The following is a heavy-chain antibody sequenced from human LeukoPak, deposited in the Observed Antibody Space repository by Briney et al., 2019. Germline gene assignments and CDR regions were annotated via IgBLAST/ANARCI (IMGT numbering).Heavy chain of an antibody. CDR3: AREFGHCYGDNCFYFFDT. Sequence: GASVKVSCKASGYTLTHYNISWVRQAPGQGLEWMGWINTYKGDTLYAQKLQGRVTMTADTSTNTAYMELRSLRFDDTAVYYCAREFGHCYGDNCFYFFDTWGQGFRVTVSS. CDR2: INTYKGDT. D-gene: IGHD4-23*01. J-gene: IGHJ4*02. CDR1: GYTLTHYN. V-gene: IGHV1-18*01.